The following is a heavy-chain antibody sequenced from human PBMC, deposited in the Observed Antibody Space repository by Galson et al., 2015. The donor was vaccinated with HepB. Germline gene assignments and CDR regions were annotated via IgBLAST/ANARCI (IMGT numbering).Heavy chain of an antibody. CDR2: IDPSDSYT. CDR3: ASRHSYFRSGTLYNVSDY. Sequence: QSGAEVKKPGESLRISCKASGYTFTAFWITWVRQIPGKGLEWMGRIDPSDSYTDYSPSFRGHVTFSADKSITTAYLQWSSLKASDTAMYYCASRHSYFRSGTLYNVSDYGGQGTLVTVSS. J-gene: IGHJ4*02. CDR1: GYTFTAFW. D-gene: IGHD3-10*01. V-gene: IGHV5-10-1*01.